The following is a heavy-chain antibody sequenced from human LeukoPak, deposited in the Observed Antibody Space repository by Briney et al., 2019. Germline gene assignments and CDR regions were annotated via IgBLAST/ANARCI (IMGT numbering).Heavy chain of an antibody. J-gene: IGHJ3*02. CDR1: GGTFSSYA. Sequence: ASVKVSCKASGGTFSSYAISWVRQAPGQGPEWMGGIIPLFRTANYAQKFQGRVTITADKSTNTAFMELSSLRSEDTAMYYCATNYEILRGYPKNYYFHIWGEGTMVTVSS. V-gene: IGHV1-69*06. CDR2: IIPLFRTA. D-gene: IGHD3-9*01. CDR3: ATNYEILRGYPKNYYFHI.